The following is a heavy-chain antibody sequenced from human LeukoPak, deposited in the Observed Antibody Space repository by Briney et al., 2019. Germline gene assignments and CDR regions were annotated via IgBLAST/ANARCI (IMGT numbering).Heavy chain of an antibody. CDR2: IYYSGST. J-gene: IGHJ3*02. V-gene: IGHV4-59*01. D-gene: IGHD6-13*01. CDR3: AREKEQQLGAFDI. Sequence: SETLSLTCTVSGGSISSYYWSWIRQPPGKGLEWIGYIYYSGSTNYNPSLKSRVTISVDTSKNQFSLKLSSVTAADTAVYYCAREKEQQLGAFDIWGQGTMVTVSS. CDR1: GGSISSYY.